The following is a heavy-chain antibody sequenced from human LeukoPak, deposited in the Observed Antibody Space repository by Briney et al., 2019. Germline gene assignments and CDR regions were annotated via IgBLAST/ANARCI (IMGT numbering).Heavy chain of an antibody. J-gene: IGHJ4*02. Sequence: PGGSLRLSCAASGFTFSSYAMNWVRQAPGKGLEWVSSISSSSSYIYYADSVKGRFTISRDNAKNSLYLQMNSLRAEDTAVYYCARDKISGYSGYDSTFDYWGQGTLVTVSS. CDR1: GFTFSSYA. CDR2: ISSSSSYI. D-gene: IGHD5-12*01. V-gene: IGHV3-21*01. CDR3: ARDKISGYSGYDSTFDY.